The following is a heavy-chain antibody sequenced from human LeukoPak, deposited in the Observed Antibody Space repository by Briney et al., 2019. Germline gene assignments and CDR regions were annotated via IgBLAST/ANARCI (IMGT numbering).Heavy chain of an antibody. Sequence: SVKISCKPSGYTFTSYGISWVRQAPGQGLEWMGGIIPIFGTANYAQKFQGRVTITADESTSTAYMELSSLRSEDTAVYYCARGAVGYYGSGSYSEIDYWGQGTLVTVSS. D-gene: IGHD3-10*01. J-gene: IGHJ4*02. V-gene: IGHV1-69*13. CDR3: ARGAVGYYGSGSYSEIDY. CDR1: GYTFTSYG. CDR2: IIPIFGTA.